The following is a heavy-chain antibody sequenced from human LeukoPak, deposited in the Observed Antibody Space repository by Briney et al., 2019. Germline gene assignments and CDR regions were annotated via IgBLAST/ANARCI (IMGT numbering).Heavy chain of an antibody. V-gene: IGHV3-23*01. CDR1: GFTFSSYA. D-gene: IGHD6-13*01. J-gene: IGHJ4*02. CDR2: ISGSGGST. CDR3: AKVELYSSSWYTFDY. Sequence: PGGSLRLSCAASGFTFSSYAMSGVRQAPGKGLEWVSAISGSGGSTYYADSVKGRFTISRDNSKNTLYLQMNSLRAEDTAVYYCAKVELYSSSWYTFDYWGQGTLVTVSS.